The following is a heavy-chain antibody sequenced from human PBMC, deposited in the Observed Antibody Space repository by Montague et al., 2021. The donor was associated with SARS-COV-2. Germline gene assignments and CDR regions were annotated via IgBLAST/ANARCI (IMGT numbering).Heavy chain of an antibody. CDR1: GFTFGDYA. CDR2: ISRNSGSI. J-gene: IGHJ4*02. V-gene: IGHV3-9*01. D-gene: IGHD3-3*01. Sequence: SLRLSCAASGFTFGDYAMHWVRQAPGKGLEWVSGISRNSGSIGYADSVKGRFTISRDNAKNSLYLQMNSLRAEDTALYYCAPSYDFWNGYLPYWGQGTLVTVSS. CDR3: APSYDFWNGYLPY.